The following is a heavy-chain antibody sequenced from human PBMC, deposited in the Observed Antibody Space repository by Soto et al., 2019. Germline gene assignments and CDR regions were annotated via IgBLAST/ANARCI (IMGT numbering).Heavy chain of an antibody. V-gene: IGHV4-4*07. J-gene: IGHJ5*02. CDR3: ARGQRFSDWFDP. CDR1: GGTISGYY. D-gene: IGHD3-3*01. CDR2: IYSSGNT. Sequence: SETLSLTCSVSGGTISGYYWTWIRQPAGKGLEWIGRIYSSGNTKYNPSLQSRVTMSLDTSNNQFYLRMTSVTAADTAVYYCARGQRFSDWFDPWGQGTLVTVS.